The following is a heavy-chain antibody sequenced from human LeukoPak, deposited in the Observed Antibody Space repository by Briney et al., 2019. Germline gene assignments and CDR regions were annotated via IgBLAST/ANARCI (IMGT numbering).Heavy chain of an antibody. CDR1: GYTFSSYA. CDR2: ISYDGSNK. V-gene: IGHV3-30-3*01. Sequence: SCKASGYTFSSYAMHWVRQAPGKGLEWVAVISYDGSNKYYADSVKGRFTISRDNSKNTLYLQMNSLRAEDTAVYYCATYDSSGYYFDYWGQGTLVTVSS. D-gene: IGHD3-22*01. CDR3: ATYDSSGYYFDY. J-gene: IGHJ4*02.